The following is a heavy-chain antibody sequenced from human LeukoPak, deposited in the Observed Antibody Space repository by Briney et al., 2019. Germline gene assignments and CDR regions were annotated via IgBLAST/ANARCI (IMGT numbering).Heavy chain of an antibody. CDR2: INHSGST. V-gene: IGHV4-34*01. D-gene: IGHD2-15*01. Sequence: SETLSLTCAVCGGSFSGDYWSCIRQPPGKGLEWIGEINHSGSTNYNPSLKSRVTISVDTSKNQFSLKLSSVTAADTAVYYCATLPTKHCSGGSCYPNPGYWGQGTMVTVSS. CDR1: GGSFSGDY. J-gene: IGHJ4*02. CDR3: ATLPTKHCSGGSCYPNPGY.